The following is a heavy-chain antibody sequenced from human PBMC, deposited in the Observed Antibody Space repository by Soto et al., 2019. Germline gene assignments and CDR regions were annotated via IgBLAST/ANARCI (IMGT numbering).Heavy chain of an antibody. Sequence: TLSLTCVVSGGSISINNWWSWVRQPPWEGLEWIGEIYHSGSTNYNPSLKSRVTISVDKSKNQFSLNLSSVTAADTAVYYCARDSSPDCSSNRCSGAYWGQGTLVTVSS. CDR1: GGSISINNW. D-gene: IGHD2-2*01. CDR2: IYHSGST. V-gene: IGHV4-4*02. CDR3: ARDSSPDCSSNRCSGAY. J-gene: IGHJ4*02.